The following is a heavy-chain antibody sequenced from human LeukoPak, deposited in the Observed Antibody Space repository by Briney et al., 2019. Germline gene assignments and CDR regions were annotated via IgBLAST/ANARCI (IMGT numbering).Heavy chain of an antibody. V-gene: IGHV1-2*06. CDR1: GYTFTGYY. J-gene: IGHJ5*02. Sequence: GASVKVSCKASGYTFTGYYMHWVRQAPGQGLEWMGRIDPNSGGTNYAQKFQGRVTMTRDTSISTAYMELSRLRSDDTAVYYCARDRITMVRGVYNWFDPWGQGTLVTVSS. CDR3: ARDRITMVRGVYNWFDP. CDR2: IDPNSGGT. D-gene: IGHD3-10*01.